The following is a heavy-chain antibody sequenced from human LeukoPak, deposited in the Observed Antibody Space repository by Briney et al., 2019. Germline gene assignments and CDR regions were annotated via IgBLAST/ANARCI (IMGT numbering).Heavy chain of an antibody. CDR3: ARSNIVVVVAATGGNWFDR. CDR1: GYTFTSYY. D-gene: IGHD2-15*01. CDR2: INPSGGST. J-gene: IGHJ5*02. Sequence: ASVKVSCKASGYTFTSYYMHWVRQAPGQGLEWMGIINPSGGSTSYAQKFQGRVTMTRDTSTSTVYMELSSLKSEATAVYYCARSNIVVVVAATGGNWFDRWGEGTLVTVSS. V-gene: IGHV1-46*01.